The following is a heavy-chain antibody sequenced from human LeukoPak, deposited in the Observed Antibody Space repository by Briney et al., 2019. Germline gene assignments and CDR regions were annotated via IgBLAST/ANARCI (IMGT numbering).Heavy chain of an antibody. J-gene: IGHJ4*02. V-gene: IGHV3-53*01. D-gene: IGHD3-10*01. CDR1: GFTVSSNY. CDR3: ARLREGNYVDH. Sequence: PGGSLRLSCAASGFTVSSNYMSWVRQAPGKGLEWVSVIHTGGSTYYADSVRGRFTISRDNSKNTLYLQMNSLRVEDTAVYYCARLREGNYVDHWGQGTLVTVSS. CDR2: IHTGGST.